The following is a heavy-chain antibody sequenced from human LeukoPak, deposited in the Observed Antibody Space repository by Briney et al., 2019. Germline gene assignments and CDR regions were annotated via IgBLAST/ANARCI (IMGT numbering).Heavy chain of an antibody. CDR3: ARDQDYYDSSGYPNYFQH. J-gene: IGHJ1*01. V-gene: IGHV3-7*01. Sequence: GGSLRLSCAASGFTFSSCWMSWVRQAPGKGLEWVANIKQDGSEKYYVDSVKGRFTISRDNAKNSLYLQMNSLRAEDTAVYYCARDQDYYDSSGYPNYFQHWGQGTLVTVSS. D-gene: IGHD3-22*01. CDR2: IKQDGSEK. CDR1: GFTFSSCW.